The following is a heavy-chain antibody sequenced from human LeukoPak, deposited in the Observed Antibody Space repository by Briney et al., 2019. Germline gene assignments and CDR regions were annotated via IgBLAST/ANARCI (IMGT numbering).Heavy chain of an antibody. Sequence: GGSLRLSCAASGFTFSSYKMNWVRQAPGRGLEWVSSIHSGGSDVYYADSVKSRFTVSRDNAKNSLFLQMNSLRAEDTALYYCARGHYDILTGNYKWTPDCWGQGTLVTVSS. D-gene: IGHD3-9*01. CDR2: IHSGGSDV. V-gene: IGHV3-21*06. CDR3: ARGHYDILTGNYKWTPDC. CDR1: GFTFSSYK. J-gene: IGHJ4*02.